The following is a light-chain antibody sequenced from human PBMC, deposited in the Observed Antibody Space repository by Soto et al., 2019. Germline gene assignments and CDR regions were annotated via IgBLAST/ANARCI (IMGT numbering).Light chain of an antibody. Sequence: DLVMTQSPLSLPVTPGEPASISCRSSQSLLHTDGYNYLDWLLQKPGQSPQLLIYVASNRASGVPARFSGSGSGTDFTLKISRVEAEDVGVYYCMQSLQTPRTFGQGTKVEI. CDR1: QSLLHTDGYNY. J-gene: IGKJ1*01. CDR3: MQSLQTPRT. CDR2: VAS. V-gene: IGKV2-28*01.